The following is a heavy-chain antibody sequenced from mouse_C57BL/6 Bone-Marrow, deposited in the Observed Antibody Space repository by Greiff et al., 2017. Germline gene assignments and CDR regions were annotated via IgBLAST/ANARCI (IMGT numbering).Heavy chain of an antibody. CDR3: ASPITTVVATPFAY. CDR2: IDPANGNT. J-gene: IGHJ3*01. V-gene: IGHV14-3*01. CDR1: GFNIKNTY. Sequence: VQLKQSVAELVRPGASVKLSCTASGFNIKNTYMHWVKQRPEQGLEWIGRIDPANGNTKYAPKFQGKATLTADTSSNTAYLQLSSLTSEDTAIYYCASPITTVVATPFAYWGQGTLVTVSA. D-gene: IGHD1-1*01.